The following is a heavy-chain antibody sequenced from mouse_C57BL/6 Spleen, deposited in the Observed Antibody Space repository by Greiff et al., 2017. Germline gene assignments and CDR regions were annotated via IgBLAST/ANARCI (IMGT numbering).Heavy chain of an antibody. CDR2: LDPSASYT. V-gene: IGHV1-69*01. D-gene: IGHD1-1*01. CDR3: ARGTTVVATRAMDY. CDR1: GYTFTSYW. J-gene: IGHJ4*01. Sequence: QVQLQQPGAELVMPGASVKLSCKASGYTFTSYWMHWVKQRPGQGLEWIGELDPSASYTNYNQKFKGKSTLTVDNSSSTAYMQLSSLTSEDAAVYYGARGTTVVATRAMDYWGQGTSVTVSS.